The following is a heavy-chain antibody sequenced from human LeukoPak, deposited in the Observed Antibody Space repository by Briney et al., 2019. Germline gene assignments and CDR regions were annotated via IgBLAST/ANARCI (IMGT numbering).Heavy chain of an antibody. CDR3: ARSLWFGELYGAGFDY. CDR1: GLTFSSYW. V-gene: IGHV3-7*01. J-gene: IGHJ4*02. Sequence: GGSLRLSCAASGLTFSSYWMSWVRQAPRKGLEWVANIKQDGSEKYYVDSVKGRFTISRDNAKNSLYLQMNSLRAEDTAVYYCARSLWFGELYGAGFDYWGQGTLVTVSS. D-gene: IGHD3-10*01. CDR2: IKQDGSEK.